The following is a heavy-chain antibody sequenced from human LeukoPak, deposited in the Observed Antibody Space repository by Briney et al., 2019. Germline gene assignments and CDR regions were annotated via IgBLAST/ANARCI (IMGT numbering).Heavy chain of an antibody. D-gene: IGHD4-23*01. V-gene: IGHV3-74*01. CDR3: ARGRPHGNDY. J-gene: IGHJ4*02. CDR1: GFTFSSYW. Sequence: PGGSLRLSCAASGFTFSSYWMNWVRQAPGKGLVWVSCIASDESSTTYADSVKGRFSISRDNTKNTLYLQMNSLRVEDTAVYYCARGRPHGNDYWGQGTLVTVSS. CDR2: IASDESST.